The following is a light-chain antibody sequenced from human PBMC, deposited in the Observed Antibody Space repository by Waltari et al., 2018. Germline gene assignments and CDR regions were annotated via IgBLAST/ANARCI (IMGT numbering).Light chain of an antibody. V-gene: IGLV2-23*01. J-gene: IGLJ2*01. CDR1: STDLGSSTL. CDR2: EAT. CDR3: FSYADGRSLV. Sequence: QSALTQPASVSGSPGQSITISCTGSSTDLGSSTLVSWYQHHPDKAPKLIIYEATERPSGFSHRFVGSKSGNTASLTISTLQAEDEADYYCFSYADGRSLVFGGGTK.